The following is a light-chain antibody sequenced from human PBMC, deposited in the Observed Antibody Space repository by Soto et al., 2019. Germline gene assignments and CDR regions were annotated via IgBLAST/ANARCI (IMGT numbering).Light chain of an antibody. J-gene: IGKJ1*01. Sequence: EVVMTQSPATLSVSPGERATLSCRASQSVSNNLAWYQQKPGQAPRLLIYGASTRATGVSARFSGSGSGTGFTLTINSLQSEDFAVYYCQQFRNWPWTFGQGTKVEV. V-gene: IGKV3-15*01. CDR3: QQFRNWPWT. CDR2: GAS. CDR1: QSVSNN.